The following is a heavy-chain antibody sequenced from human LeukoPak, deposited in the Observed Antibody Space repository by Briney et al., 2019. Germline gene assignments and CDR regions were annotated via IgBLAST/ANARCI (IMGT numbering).Heavy chain of an antibody. Sequence: GGSLRLPCAASGFTFSSFGIHWVRQAPGKGLEWVAVISYDGNKRYYADSVKGRFTVSRDNSMNTLYLEMHGLGAEDTAVYYCARDGCGGDCFNFDCWGQGTLVTVSS. J-gene: IGHJ4*02. V-gene: IGHV3-33*08. CDR1: GFTFSSFG. D-gene: IGHD2-21*02. CDR2: ISYDGNKR. CDR3: ARDGCGGDCFNFDC.